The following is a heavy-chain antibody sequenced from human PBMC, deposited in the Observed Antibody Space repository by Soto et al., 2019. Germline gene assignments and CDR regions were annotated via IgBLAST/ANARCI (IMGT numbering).Heavy chain of an antibody. J-gene: IGHJ4*02. CDR1: GFTFSSYG. V-gene: IGHV3-33*01. CDR2: IWYDGSNK. D-gene: IGHD6-13*01. Sequence: GGSLRLSCAASGFTFSSYGMHWVRQAPGKGLEWVAVIWYDGSNKYYADSVKGRFTISRDNSKNTLYLQMNSLRAEDTAVYYCARGEEQLVNLFDYWGQGTLVTVSS. CDR3: ARGEEQLVNLFDY.